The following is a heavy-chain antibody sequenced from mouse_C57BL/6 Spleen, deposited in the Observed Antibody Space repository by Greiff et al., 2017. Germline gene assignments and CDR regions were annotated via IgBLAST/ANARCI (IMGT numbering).Heavy chain of an antibody. V-gene: IGHV10-1*01. CDR3: CVARRKSKSTKYATYYAGSVKDRITNSRDESESMIYLQKNNWITADTAVYYCVREDGVAWFAD. CDR2: ISRENNDNAS. J-gene: IGHJ3*01. Sequence: EVKLVESGGGLVQPKASLKLSCAASGFSFNTYAMNWVRQTPGKGLEWVARISRENNDNASYSDVSVKDRLTISRDDNEGLLHLQMNNLKTEDTAKGLYCVARRKSKSTKYATYYAGSVKDRITNSRDESESMIYLQKNNWITADTAVYYCVREDGVAWFADWGQGTLVTVAA. CDR1: GFSFNTYA. D-gene: IGHD2-10*02.